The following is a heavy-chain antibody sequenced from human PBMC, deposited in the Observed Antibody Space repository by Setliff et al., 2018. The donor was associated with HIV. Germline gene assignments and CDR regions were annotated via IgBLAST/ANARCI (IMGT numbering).Heavy chain of an antibody. Sequence: SETLSLTCAVYGGSFSDNYWSWIRQPPGKGLEWIGEINHRGRTNYSPSLRSRVTISIDTSKNQFSLKLKSVTAADTAVYYCARVSSTYWYSIPLYYYYSMDVWGKGTTVTVSS. D-gene: IGHD2-2*01. J-gene: IGHJ6*03. CDR3: ARVSSTYWYSIPLYYYYSMDV. CDR2: INHRGRT. CDR1: GGSFSDNY. V-gene: IGHV4-34*01.